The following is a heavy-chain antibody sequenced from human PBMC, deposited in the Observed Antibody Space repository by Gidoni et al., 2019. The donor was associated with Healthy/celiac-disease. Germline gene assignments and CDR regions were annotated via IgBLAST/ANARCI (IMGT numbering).Heavy chain of an antibody. Sequence: EVLLVESGGGLVQPGRSLRLSCAASGFTFDDYAMHWVRQAPGKGLEWVSGISWNSGSIGYADSVKGRFTISRDNAKNSLYLQMNSLRAEDTALYYCAKAPIIAVAGSTFDYWGQGTLVTVSS. V-gene: IGHV3-9*01. CDR3: AKAPIIAVAGSTFDY. CDR2: ISWNSGSI. D-gene: IGHD6-19*01. CDR1: GFTFDDYA. J-gene: IGHJ4*02.